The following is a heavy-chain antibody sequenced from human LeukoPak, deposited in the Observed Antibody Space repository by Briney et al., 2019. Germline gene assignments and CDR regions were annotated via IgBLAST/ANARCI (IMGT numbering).Heavy chain of an antibody. V-gene: IGHV1-69*05. CDR1: GATFSSYA. J-gene: IGHJ3*02. CDR2: IIPIFGTA. CDR3: ARADGVGANDAFDI. D-gene: IGHD1-26*01. Sequence: SVKLSCKASGATFSSYAISWVRQAPGQGLEWTGGIIPIFGTANYAQKFQGRVTITTDESTSTDYMELSSLRSEDTAVYYCARADGVGANDAFDIWGQGTMVTVSS.